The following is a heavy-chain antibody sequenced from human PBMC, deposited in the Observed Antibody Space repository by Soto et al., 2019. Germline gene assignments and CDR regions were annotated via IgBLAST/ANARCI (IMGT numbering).Heavy chain of an antibody. J-gene: IGHJ5*02. V-gene: IGHV4-59*01. CDR3: ARDYKCSSTSCYFGWFDP. CDR2: IYSSGST. Sequence: SETLCLTCTVSGGSISSYYWRWIRQPPRKGLEWIGYIYSSGSTNYNPSLQSRVTISVDTSKNQFSLKLRSVTAADTAVYYCARDYKCSSTSCYFGWFDPWGQGTLVTVS. CDR1: GGSISSYY. D-gene: IGHD2-2*01.